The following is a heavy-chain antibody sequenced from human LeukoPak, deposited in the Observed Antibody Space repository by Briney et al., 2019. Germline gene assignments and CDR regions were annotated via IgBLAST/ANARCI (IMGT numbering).Heavy chain of an antibody. CDR2: TYYSGNS. CDR3: ARVVGSTSWFDS. D-gene: IGHD1-26*01. J-gene: IGHJ5*01. V-gene: IGHV4-31*03. CDR1: GDLVIGAPYY. Sequence: PSQTLSLTCSVSGDLVIGAPYYWSWVRQHPGKGLEWIAYTYYSGNSYYNPSPKSRITLSVDTSKNQFSLNLTSVTPADTAVYFCARVVGSTSWFDSWGQGTLVTVSS.